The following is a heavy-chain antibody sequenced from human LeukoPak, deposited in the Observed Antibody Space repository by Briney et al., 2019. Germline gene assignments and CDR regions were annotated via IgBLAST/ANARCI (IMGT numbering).Heavy chain of an antibody. CDR1: GYTFTSYY. CDR3: ATRGADIVVVPAATYGGVDYGMDV. V-gene: IGHV1-46*01. CDR2: INPSGGST. J-gene: IGHJ6*02. Sequence: ASVKVSCKASGYTFTSYYMQWVRQAPGQGLEWMGIINPSGGSTSYAQKFQGRVTMTRDTSTSTVYMELSSLRSEDTAVYYCATRGADIVVVPAATYGGVDYGMDVWGQGTTDTVSS. D-gene: IGHD2-2*01.